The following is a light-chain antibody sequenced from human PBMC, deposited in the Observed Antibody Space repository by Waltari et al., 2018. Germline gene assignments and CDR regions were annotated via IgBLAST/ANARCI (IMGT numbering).Light chain of an antibody. Sequence: NFMLTQPHSVSESPGKKVTISCTGSSGSIASNYVPWYQQRPGSAPTTVIYEDNQRPSGVPDRFSGSIDSSSNSASLTISGLKTEDEADYYCQSYDSSTLWVFGGGTKLTVL. V-gene: IGLV6-57*02. CDR2: EDN. CDR3: QSYDSSTLWV. CDR1: SGSIASNY. J-gene: IGLJ3*02.